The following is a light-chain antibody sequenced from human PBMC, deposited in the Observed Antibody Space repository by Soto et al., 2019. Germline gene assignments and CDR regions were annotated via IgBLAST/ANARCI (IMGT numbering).Light chain of an antibody. CDR3: QQYDKWPPRT. V-gene: IGKV3D-20*01. CDR1: QSISSGH. Sequence: IVMTQSPATLSLSPGERATLSCGASQSISSGHLAWYQQTPGLAPRLLIYDASTRATGIPDRFSGSGSGTDFTLTISSLQSEDFAVYYCQQYDKWPPRTFGQGTKVDIK. CDR2: DAS. J-gene: IGKJ1*01.